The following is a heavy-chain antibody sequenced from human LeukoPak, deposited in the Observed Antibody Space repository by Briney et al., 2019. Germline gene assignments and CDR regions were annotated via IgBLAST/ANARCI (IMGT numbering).Heavy chain of an antibody. CDR1: GYTFTGYY. J-gene: IGHJ4*02. CDR3: AREHSPNYYDSSGYDESFDY. CDR2: INPNSGGT. Sequence: ASVKVSCKASGYTFTGYYMHWVRQAPGQGLEWMGWINPNSGGTNYAQKFQGRVTMTRDTSISTAYMELSRLRSDDTAVYYCAREHSPNYYDSSGYDESFDYWGQGALVTVSS. D-gene: IGHD3-22*01. V-gene: IGHV1-2*02.